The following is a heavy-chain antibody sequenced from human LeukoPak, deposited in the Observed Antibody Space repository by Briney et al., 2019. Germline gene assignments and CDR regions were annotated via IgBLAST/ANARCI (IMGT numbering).Heavy chain of an antibody. Sequence: GGSLRLSCAGSAFTFSSYGMHWVRQAPGKGLEWVALIPYDGSKKDYADSVKGRFTISRDNSKKTLYLQMNSLRPEDTAVYYGAKPRGRDSNPYFDYGGQGPLVPVFS. V-gene: IGHV3-30*18. J-gene: IGHJ4*02. CDR2: IPYDGSKK. CDR1: AFTFSSYG. CDR3: AKPRGRDSNPYFDY. D-gene: IGHD1-14*01.